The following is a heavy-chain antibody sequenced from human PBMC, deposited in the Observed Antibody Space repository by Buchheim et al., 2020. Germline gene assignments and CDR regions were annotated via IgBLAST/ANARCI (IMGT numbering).Heavy chain of an antibody. CDR3: ARSRITMMSQEFDP. CDR2: ISYDGTKK. CDR1: GFIFSDYA. Sequence: QVQLVESGGGVVQPGRSLRLSCAASGFIFSDYAMHWVRQAPGKGLEWVAVISYDGTKKYYADSMKGRFTISRDNSKKTLYLQMNSLRVEDSAVYYCARSRITMMSQEFDPWGQGTL. J-gene: IGHJ5*02. D-gene: IGHD3-22*01. V-gene: IGHV3-30-3*01.